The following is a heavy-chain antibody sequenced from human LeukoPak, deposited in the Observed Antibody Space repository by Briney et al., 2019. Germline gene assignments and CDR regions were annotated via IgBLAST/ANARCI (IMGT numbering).Heavy chain of an antibody. V-gene: IGHV1-2*02. J-gene: IGHJ4*02. CDR1: GYTFTGFY. D-gene: IGHD3-10*01. CDR3: ARDRLTMVQEL. CDR2: INPNSGGT. Sequence: ASVKVSCKASGYTFTGFYMHWVRQAPGQGLEWMGWINPNSGGTNYAQKLQGRVTMTTDTSTSTAYMELRSLRSDDTAVYYCARDRLTMVQELWGQGTLVTVSS.